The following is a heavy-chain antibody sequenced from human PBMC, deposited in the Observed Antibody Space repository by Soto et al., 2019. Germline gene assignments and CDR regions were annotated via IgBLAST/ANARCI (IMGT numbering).Heavy chain of an antibody. CDR2: IYPGDSDT. D-gene: IGHD1-26*01. J-gene: IGHJ3*02. V-gene: IGHV5-51*01. CDR1: VYSFTSYW. Sequence: PGESLKISCKGSVYSFTSYWIGWVRQMPGKGLEWMGIIYPGDSDTRYSPSFQGQVTISADKSISTAYLQWSSLKASDTAMYYCARHRQTIVGATHAFDIWGQGTMVTVSS. CDR3: ARHRQTIVGATHAFDI.